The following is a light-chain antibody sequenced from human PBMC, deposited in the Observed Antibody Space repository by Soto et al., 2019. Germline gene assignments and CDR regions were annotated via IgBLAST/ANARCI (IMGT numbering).Light chain of an antibody. V-gene: IGKV3-20*01. Sequence: VVLTQSPGTLSLSPGERATLSCRASQSVRSMYLAWYQQKPGQAPRLLIYDASSRATDIPDRFSGSGSGTDFTLTISRLEPEDFAVYYCQHYGNSRWTFGQGTKV. CDR2: DAS. CDR1: QSVRSMY. CDR3: QHYGNSRWT. J-gene: IGKJ1*01.